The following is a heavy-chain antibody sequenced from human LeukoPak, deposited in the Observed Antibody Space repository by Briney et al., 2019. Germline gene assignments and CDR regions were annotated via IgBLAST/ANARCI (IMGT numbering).Heavy chain of an antibody. J-gene: IGHJ4*02. V-gene: IGHV6-1*01. Sequence: SQTLSLTCAISGDSVSSNSATWNWNRQSPSRGLEWLGRTYYRSKWFNDYAVSVKSRITINPGTSENQFSLQLNSVTPEDTAVYYCTRAFLYSSSSTFDYWGQGTLVTVSS. CDR2: TYYRSKWFN. CDR1: GDSVSSNSAT. CDR3: TRAFLYSSSSTFDY. D-gene: IGHD6-13*01.